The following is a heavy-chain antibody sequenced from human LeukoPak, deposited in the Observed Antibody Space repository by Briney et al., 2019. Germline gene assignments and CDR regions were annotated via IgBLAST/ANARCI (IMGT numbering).Heavy chain of an antibody. CDR3: AAALTSRQVDY. D-gene: IGHD3-16*01. Sequence: SVKVSCKASGGTFSSYAISWVRQAPGQGLEWMGRIIPILGIANYAQKFQGRVTITADKSTSTAYMELSSPRSEDTAVYYCAAALTSRQVDYWGQGTLVTVSS. CDR1: GGTFSSYA. V-gene: IGHV1-69*04. CDR2: IIPILGIA. J-gene: IGHJ4*02.